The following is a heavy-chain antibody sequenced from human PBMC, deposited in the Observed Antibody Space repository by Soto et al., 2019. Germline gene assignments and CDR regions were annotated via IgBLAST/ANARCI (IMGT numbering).Heavy chain of an antibody. D-gene: IGHD6-13*01. CDR2: IDPSDSYT. J-gene: IGHJ6*02. CDR1: GYSFTSYW. Sequence: GESLKISCKGSGYSFTSYWISWVRQMPGKGLEWMGRIDPSDSYTNYSPSFQGHVTISADKSISTAYLQWSSLKASDTAMYYCARQMGIAERARYGMDVWGQGTTVTVSS. V-gene: IGHV5-10-1*01. CDR3: ARQMGIAERARYGMDV.